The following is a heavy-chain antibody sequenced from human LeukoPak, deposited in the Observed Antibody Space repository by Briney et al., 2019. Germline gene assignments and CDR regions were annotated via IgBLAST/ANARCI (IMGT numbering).Heavy chain of an antibody. CDR3: ARDVAAAGTRVFDY. Sequence: GRSLRLSCAASGFTFSSYGMHWVRQAPGKGLEWVAVIWYDGSNKYYADSVKGRFTISRDNSKNTLYLQMNSLRAEDTAVYYCARDVAAAGTRVFDYWGQGTLVTVSS. D-gene: IGHD6-13*01. CDR1: GFTFSSYG. CDR2: IWYDGSNK. V-gene: IGHV3-33*08. J-gene: IGHJ4*02.